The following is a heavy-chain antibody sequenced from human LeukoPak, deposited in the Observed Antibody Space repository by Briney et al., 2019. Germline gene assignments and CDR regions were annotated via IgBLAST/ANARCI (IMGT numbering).Heavy chain of an antibody. CDR1: GYTFTSYY. V-gene: IGHV1-46*01. J-gene: IGHJ4*02. D-gene: IGHD3-3*01. Sequence: ASVKVSCKASGYTFTSYYMHWVRQAPGQGLEWMGIINPSGGSTSYAQKFQGRVTMTRDTSTSTVYMELSSLRAEDTAVYYCAKDLSVSILFLDYWGQGTLVTVSA. CDR3: AKDLSVSILFLDY. CDR2: INPSGGST.